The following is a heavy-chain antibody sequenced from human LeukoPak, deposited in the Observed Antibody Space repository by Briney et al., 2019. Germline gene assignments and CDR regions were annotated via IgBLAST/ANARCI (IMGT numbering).Heavy chain of an antibody. V-gene: IGHV4-59*08. CDR3: ARINGVSSDAFDI. CDR2: IYYSGST. Sequence: SETLSLTCTVSGGSISSYYWSWIRQPPGKGLEWIGYIYYSGSTNYNPSLKSRVTMSVDTSKNQFSLKLSTVTAADTAVYYCARINGVSSDAFDIWGQGTMVTVSS. D-gene: IGHD2-8*01. J-gene: IGHJ3*02. CDR1: GGSISSYY.